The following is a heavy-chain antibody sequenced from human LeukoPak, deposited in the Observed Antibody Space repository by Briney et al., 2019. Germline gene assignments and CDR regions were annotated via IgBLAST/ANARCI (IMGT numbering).Heavy chain of an antibody. CDR2: IRYEGSNK. D-gene: IGHD3-22*01. CDR1: GFTFSSYG. CDR3: AKDVYYYDSSGNFDY. V-gene: IGHV3-30*02. Sequence: GGSLRLSCAASGFTFSSYGMHWVRQAPGKGLEWVAFIRYEGSNKYYADSVKGRFTISRDNSKNTLYLQMNSLRAEYTAVYYCAKDVYYYDSSGNFDYWGQGTLVTVSS. J-gene: IGHJ4*02.